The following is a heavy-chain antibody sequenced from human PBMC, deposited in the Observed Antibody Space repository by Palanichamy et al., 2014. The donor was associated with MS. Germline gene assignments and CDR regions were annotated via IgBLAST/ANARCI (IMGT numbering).Heavy chain of an antibody. CDR1: GGSFSGYY. V-gene: IGHV4-34*01. CDR2: INHSGST. D-gene: IGHD3-3*01. J-gene: IGHJ6*02. CDR3: ARVHRRNFGGGWKVDV. Sequence: QVQLQQWGAGLLKPSETLSLTCAVYGGSFSGYYWSWIRQPPGKGLEWIGEINHSGSTNYNPSLKSRVTISVDTSKNQFSLKLSSVTAADTAVYYCARVHRRNFGGGWKVDVWGQGTTVTVSS.